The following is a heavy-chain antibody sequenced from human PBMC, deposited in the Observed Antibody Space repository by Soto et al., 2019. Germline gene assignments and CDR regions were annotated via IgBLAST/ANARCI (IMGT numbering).Heavy chain of an antibody. J-gene: IGHJ3*02. D-gene: IGHD2-8*02. Sequence: ASVKVSCKASGGTFSSYTISWVRQAPGQGLEWMGRIIPTIDITDYAQRFQGRVTFTADKSTSTAYMELSSLRSEDTAVYYCARSLRYCAGVNCYAASDIWGQGTMVTVSS. CDR3: ARSLRYCAGVNCYAASDI. V-gene: IGHV1-69*02. CDR1: GGTFSSYT. CDR2: IIPTIDIT.